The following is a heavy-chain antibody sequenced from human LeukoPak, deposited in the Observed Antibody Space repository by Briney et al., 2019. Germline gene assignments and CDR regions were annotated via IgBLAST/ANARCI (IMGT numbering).Heavy chain of an antibody. Sequence: SETLSLTCTVSGGSISSHYWSWIRQPPGKGLEWIGYIYYSGSTNYNPSLKGRVTISVDTSKNQFSLKLSSVTAADTAVYYCARIHDYNNWFDPWGQGTLVTVSS. CDR3: ARIHDYNNWFDP. CDR1: GGSISSHY. CDR2: IYYSGST. D-gene: IGHD4-11*01. J-gene: IGHJ5*02. V-gene: IGHV4-59*11.